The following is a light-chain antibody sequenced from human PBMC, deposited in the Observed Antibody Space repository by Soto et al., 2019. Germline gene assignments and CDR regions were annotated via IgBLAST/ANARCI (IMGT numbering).Light chain of an antibody. J-gene: IGKJ4*01. Sequence: DIQMTQSPSSVSASVGDRVTLTCRTSQDISSWVAWYQQKPGKAPTVLIYAASVLVNGVPSMLSDSGYGTEYTLTISSLQPEDFASYCCLPARSFPLTVGGGTKVDIK. CDR3: LPARSFPLT. V-gene: IGKV1-12*01. CDR1: QDISSW. CDR2: AAS.